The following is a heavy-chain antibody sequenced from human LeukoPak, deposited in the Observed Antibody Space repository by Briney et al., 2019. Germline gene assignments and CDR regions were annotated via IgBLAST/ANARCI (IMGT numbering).Heavy chain of an antibody. D-gene: IGHD1-26*01. CDR1: GGSISSSSYY. V-gene: IGHV4-39*07. CDR3: ARDRWELAYGMDV. J-gene: IGHJ6*02. CDR2: IYYSGST. Sequence: SETLSLTCTVSGGSISSSSYYWGWIRQPPGKGLEWIGSIYYSGSTYYNPSLKSRVTISVDTSKNQFSLKLSSVTAADTAVYYCARDRWELAYGMDVWGQGTTVTVSS.